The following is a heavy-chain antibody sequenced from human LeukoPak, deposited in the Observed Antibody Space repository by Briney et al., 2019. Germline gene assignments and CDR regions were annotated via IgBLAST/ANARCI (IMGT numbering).Heavy chain of an antibody. CDR3: ARDAFKIDI. CDR2: ISSSGSTI. V-gene: IGHV3-48*03. CDR1: GFTFSSYE. J-gene: IGHJ3*02. Sequence: GGSLRLSCAASGFTFSSYEMNRVRQAPGKGLEWVSYISSSGSTIYYADSVKGRFTISRDNAKNSLYLQMNSLRAEDTAVYYCARDAFKIDIWGQGTMVTVSS.